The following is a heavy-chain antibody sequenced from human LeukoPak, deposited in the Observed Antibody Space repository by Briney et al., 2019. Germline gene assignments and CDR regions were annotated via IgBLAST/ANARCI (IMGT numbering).Heavy chain of an antibody. CDR1: GYTFTSHD. D-gene: IGHD3-3*01. CDR3: ARGSRITISGVVIIGFDP. Sequence: GASVKVSCKASGYTFTSHDINWVRQATGQGLEWMGWMNPNSGNTGYAQKFQGRVTMTRNTSISTAYMELSSLRSEDTAVYYCARGSRITISGVVIIGFDPWGQGTLVTVSS. J-gene: IGHJ5*02. V-gene: IGHV1-8*01. CDR2: MNPNSGNT.